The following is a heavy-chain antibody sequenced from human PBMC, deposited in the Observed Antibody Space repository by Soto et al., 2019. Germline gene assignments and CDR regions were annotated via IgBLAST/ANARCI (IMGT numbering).Heavy chain of an antibody. CDR2: ISSSSSYI. CDR3: ARAPGTGVLIFDY. D-gene: IGHD3-10*01. Sequence: GGSLRLSCAASGFTFSSYSMNWVRQAPGKGLEWVSSISSSSSYIYYADSVKGRFTISRDNAKNSLYLQLNSLRAEDTAVYYCARAPGTGVLIFDYWGQGTLVTVSS. CDR1: GFTFSSYS. V-gene: IGHV3-21*01. J-gene: IGHJ4*02.